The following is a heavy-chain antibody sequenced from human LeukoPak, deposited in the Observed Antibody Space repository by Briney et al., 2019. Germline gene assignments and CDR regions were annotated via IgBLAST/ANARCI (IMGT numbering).Heavy chain of an antibody. Sequence: SQTLSLTCDISGDSVSSNSAAWNWIRPSPLRGLEWLGRTYYRSKGYNDYAVSVKSRININTDTSNNQFSLQLNSVTPEDTAVYYCTRGAPVGSSREFDYWGQGTMVSVCS. D-gene: IGHD5-24*01. CDR1: GDSVSSNSAA. CDR3: TRGAPVGSSREFDY. V-gene: IGHV6-1*01. J-gene: IGHJ4*02. CDR2: TYYRSKGYN.